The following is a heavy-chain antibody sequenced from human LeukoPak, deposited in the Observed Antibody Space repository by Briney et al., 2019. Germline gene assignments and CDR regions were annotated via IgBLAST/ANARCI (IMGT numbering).Heavy chain of an antibody. D-gene: IGHD6-13*01. CDR1: GFSFRASA. V-gene: IGHV3-73*01. CDR2: IRNKNNNYAT. Sequence: TGGSLRLSCAGSGFSFRASAMHWVRQASGKGLEWVGRIRNKNNNYATTYGESVKGRFTISRDDSKNMAFLQMNSLKTEGTAVYYCTTAAALFFDYWGRGTLVTVSS. J-gene: IGHJ4*02. CDR3: TTAAALFFDY.